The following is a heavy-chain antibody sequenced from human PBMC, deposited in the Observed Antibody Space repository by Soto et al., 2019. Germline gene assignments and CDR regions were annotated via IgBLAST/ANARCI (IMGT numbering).Heavy chain of an antibody. CDR3: VHRRHRMLGYFDY. D-gene: IGHD3-10*02. Sequence: SETLSLTCTVSGGSISSGGYYWSWIRQHPGKGLEWIGYIYYSGSTYYNPSLKSRVTISVDTSKNQFSLKLTNMDPVDTATYYCVHRRHRMLGYFDYWGQGTLVTVSS. J-gene: IGHJ4*02. CDR1: GGSISSGGYY. V-gene: IGHV4-31*03. CDR2: IYYSGST.